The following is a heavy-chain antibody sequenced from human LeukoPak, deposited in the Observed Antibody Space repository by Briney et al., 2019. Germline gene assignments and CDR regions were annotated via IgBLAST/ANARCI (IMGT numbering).Heavy chain of an antibody. CDR2: INDNGGRT. J-gene: IGHJ4*02. CDR1: GFTFRSYA. CDR3: AKLVSSSSWYSDC. D-gene: IGHD6-13*01. V-gene: IGHV3-64*04. Sequence: PGGSLRLSCSASGFTFRSYAMHWVRQAPGKGLEYVSGINDNGGRTHYGDSVKGRFTISRDNSKNTLYLQMNSLRAEDTAVYYCAKLVSSSSWYSDCWGQGTLVTVSS.